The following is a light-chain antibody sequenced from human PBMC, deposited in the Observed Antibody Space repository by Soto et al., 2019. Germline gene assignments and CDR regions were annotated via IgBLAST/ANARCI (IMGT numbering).Light chain of an antibody. Sequence: DIQMTQSPSSLSASVGDRATITCRASQAISNSLAWYQQKPGKVPELLIFAASTLQSGVPSRFSGSGSGTDFTLTISSLQPEDVAVYYCQKYNSAPFTFGQGTKLEIK. CDR3: QKYNSAPFT. CDR1: QAISNS. V-gene: IGKV1-27*01. CDR2: AAS. J-gene: IGKJ2*01.